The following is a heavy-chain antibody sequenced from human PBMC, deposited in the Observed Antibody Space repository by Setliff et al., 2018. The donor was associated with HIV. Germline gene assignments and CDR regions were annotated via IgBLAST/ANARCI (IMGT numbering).Heavy chain of an antibody. CDR2: LFHTGSS. CDR3: ARLGDNSDWRSNYFFYYMDV. D-gene: IGHD3-22*01. Sequence: SETLSLTCTVSGESLAGSRYSWGWVRQSPGQGLEWLGNLFHTGSSYFNPSLKSRLTMSVDMSKDQFSLSLISMTAADSAVYYCARLGDNSDWRSNYFFYYMDVWGKGVTVTVS. V-gene: IGHV4-39*01. J-gene: IGHJ6*03. CDR1: GESLAGSRYS.